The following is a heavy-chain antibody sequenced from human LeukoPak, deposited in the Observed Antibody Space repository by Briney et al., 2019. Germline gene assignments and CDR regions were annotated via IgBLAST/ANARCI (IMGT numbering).Heavy chain of an antibody. D-gene: IGHD3-22*01. CDR1: GGSFSGYY. CDR2: ISGSGGST. J-gene: IGHJ4*02. V-gene: IGHV3-23*01. Sequence: PSETLSLTCAVYGGSFSGYYWSWVRQAPGKGLEWVSAISGSGGSTYYADSVKGRFTISRDNSKNTLYLQMNSLRAEDTAVYYCAKEGVYDSSGYHWGQGTLVTVSS. CDR3: AKEGVYDSSGYH.